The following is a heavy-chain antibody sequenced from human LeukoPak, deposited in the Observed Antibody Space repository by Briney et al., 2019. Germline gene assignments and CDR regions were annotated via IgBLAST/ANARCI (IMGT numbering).Heavy chain of an antibody. CDR2: FYYSGST. CDR3: ARDIRWSTTSWYYYYMDV. D-gene: IGHD2-2*01. CDR1: GRSNSSSSYY. V-gene: IGHV4-39*07. Sequence: SETLSLTCTVSGRSNSSSSYYCAWIRQPPGKGLEWIGTFYYSGSTYCTPSLKSRVTISLDTSKNQFSLKLTSVTAADTAVYYCARDIRWSTTSWYYYYMDVWGKGTTVTVSS. J-gene: IGHJ6*03.